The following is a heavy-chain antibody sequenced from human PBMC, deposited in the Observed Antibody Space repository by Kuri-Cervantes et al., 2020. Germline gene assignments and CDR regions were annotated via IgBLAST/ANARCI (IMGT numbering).Heavy chain of an antibody. J-gene: IGHJ5*02. CDR2: INAGNGNT. CDR1: GYTFTSYA. CDR3: ARVVFRYYYDSSAQLGNWFDP. D-gene: IGHD3-22*01. Sequence: ASVKVSCKASGYTFTSYAMHWVRQAPGQRLEWMGWINAGNGNTKYSQKFQGRVTITRDTSASTAYMELSSLRSEDTAVYYCARVVFRYYYDSSAQLGNWFDPWGQGTLVTVSS. V-gene: IGHV1-3*01.